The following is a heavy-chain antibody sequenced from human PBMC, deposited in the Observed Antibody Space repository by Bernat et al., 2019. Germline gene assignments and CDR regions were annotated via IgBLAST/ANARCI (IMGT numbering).Heavy chain of an antibody. D-gene: IGHD4-17*01. CDR2: INDSGRT. V-gene: IGHV4-34*01. CDR1: GGSFSAYY. Sequence: QVQLQQWGAGLLKPSETLSLTCAVYGGSFSAYYWSWIRQPPGKGLEWIGEINDSGRTNYNPSLKSRVTISVDTSKDQFSLKLSSVTAADTAVYYCARGGHGDYPDYRGQGTLVTVSS. CDR3: ARGGHGDYPDY. J-gene: IGHJ4*02.